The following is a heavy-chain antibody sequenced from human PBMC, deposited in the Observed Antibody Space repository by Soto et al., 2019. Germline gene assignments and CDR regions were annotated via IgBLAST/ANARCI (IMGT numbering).Heavy chain of an antibody. CDR2: IYYSGGT. CDR1: GGSISSGDYY. CDR3: ANDPGDNTSIYGSFGY. D-gene: IGHD5-18*01. J-gene: IGHJ4*02. V-gene: IGHV4-30-4*01. Sequence: SETLSLTCTVSGGSISSGDYYWSWIRQPPGKGLEWIGYIYYSGGTYYNPSLKSRVTISVDTSKNQFSLKLSSVTAADTAVYYCANDPGDNTSIYGSFGYWGQGTLVTVSS.